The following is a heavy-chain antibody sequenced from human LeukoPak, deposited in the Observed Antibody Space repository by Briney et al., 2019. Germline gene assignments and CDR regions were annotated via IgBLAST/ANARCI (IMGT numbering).Heavy chain of an antibody. V-gene: IGHV4-59*01. CDR2: IYYSGST. J-gene: IGHJ4*02. CDR1: DASISSSY. D-gene: IGHD6-19*01. Sequence: KPSETLSLTCTVSDASISSSYWSWIRQPQGKDLEWIGYIYYSGSTNYNPSLKSRVTISVDPSKNQFSLKLSSVTAADTAVYYCARLSGWAFDYWGQGTLVTVSS. CDR3: ARLSGWAFDY.